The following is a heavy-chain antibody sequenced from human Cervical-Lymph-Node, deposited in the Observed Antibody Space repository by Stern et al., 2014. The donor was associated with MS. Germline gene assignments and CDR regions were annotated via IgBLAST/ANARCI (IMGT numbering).Heavy chain of an antibody. V-gene: IGHV1-18*01. CDR1: GDSFRSHG. Sequence: VQLVEPGGEVIKPGASVKVSCKTSGDSFRSHGISWARLPPGQGLEWMEWISCYNGDGKYAQKFQDRVTMTTDTSTTTAYMELRNLRSDDTAVYYCARCYDTSGDYFDFWGQGTVVTVSS. J-gene: IGHJ4*02. D-gene: IGHD3-22*01. CDR3: ARCYDTSGDYFDF. CDR2: ISCYNGDG.